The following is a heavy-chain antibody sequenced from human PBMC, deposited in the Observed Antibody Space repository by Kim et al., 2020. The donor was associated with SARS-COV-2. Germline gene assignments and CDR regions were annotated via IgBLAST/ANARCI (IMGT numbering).Heavy chain of an antibody. V-gene: IGHV4-59*01. CDR2: MYDSGST. CDR3: ATTGILRAAGSWFDP. D-gene: IGHD6-13*01. CDR1: GGSISGYY. Sequence: SETLSLTCSVSGGSISGYYWSWIRQPPGKGLEWIGYMYDSGSTNYNPSLKSRVTILLDTSKNQFSLKLRSVTAADTAVYFCATTGILRAAGSWFDPWGQGTLVTVSS. J-gene: IGHJ5*02.